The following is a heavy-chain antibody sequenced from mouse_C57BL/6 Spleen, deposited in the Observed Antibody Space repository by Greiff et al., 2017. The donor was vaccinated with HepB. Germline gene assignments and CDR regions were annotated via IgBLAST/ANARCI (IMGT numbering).Heavy chain of an antibody. D-gene: IGHD1-1*01. CDR3: AREYYGSSRYYFDY. V-gene: IGHV1-55*01. J-gene: IGHJ2*01. Sequence: VQLQQPGAELVKPGASVKMSCKASGYTFTSYWITWVKQRPGQGLEWIGDIYPGSGSTNYNEKFKSKATLTVDTSSSTAYMQLSRLTSEDSAVYYCAREYYGSSRYYFDYWGQGTTLTVAS. CDR1: GYTFTSYW. CDR2: IYPGSGST.